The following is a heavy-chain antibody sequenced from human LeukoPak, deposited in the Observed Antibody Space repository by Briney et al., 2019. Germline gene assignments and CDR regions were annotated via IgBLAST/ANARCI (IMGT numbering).Heavy chain of an antibody. CDR3: ARDGEQLVTDV. CDR1: GYTFTGYY. D-gene: IGHD6-6*01. V-gene: IGHV1-2*02. Sequence: ASVKVSCKASGYTFTGYYMHWVRQAPGQGLEWMGWINPNSGDTNYAQKFQGRVTMTRDTSISTAYMELSRLRSDDTAVYYCARDGEQLVTDVWGKGTTVTVSS. J-gene: IGHJ6*04. CDR2: INPNSGDT.